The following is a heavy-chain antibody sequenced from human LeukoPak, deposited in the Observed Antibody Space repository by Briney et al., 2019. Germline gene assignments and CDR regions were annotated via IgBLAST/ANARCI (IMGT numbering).Heavy chain of an antibody. Sequence: SETLSLTCTVSGDSLSSYYWSWIRQPPGKGLEWIGYIYHSGSTNYNPSLKSRVTISADTSKDQFSLKLSSVTAADTAVYYCARAASVTAIYFDYWGQGTLVTVSS. J-gene: IGHJ4*02. D-gene: IGHD2-21*02. CDR3: ARAASVTAIYFDY. CDR1: GDSLSSYY. V-gene: IGHV4-59*08. CDR2: IYHSGST.